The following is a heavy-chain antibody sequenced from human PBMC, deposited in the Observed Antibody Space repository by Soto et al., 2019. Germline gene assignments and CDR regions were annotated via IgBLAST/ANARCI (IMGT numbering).Heavy chain of an antibody. Sequence: SETLPLTCAVSGGSLSSSNWWSWVRRPPGKGLEWIGEIYHSGSTNYNPSLKSRVTISVDKPNNQFSLKLSSVTAADTAVYYCARDGPGGRVGATGWDYWGQGPLVTV. D-gene: IGHD1-26*01. V-gene: IGHV4-4*02. J-gene: IGHJ4*02. CDR1: GGSLSSSNW. CDR3: ARDGPGGRVGATGWDY. CDR2: IYHSGST.